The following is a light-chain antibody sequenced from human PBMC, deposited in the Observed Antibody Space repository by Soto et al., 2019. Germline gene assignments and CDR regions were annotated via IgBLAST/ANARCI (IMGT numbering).Light chain of an antibody. CDR3: SSYTSISTLSYV. J-gene: IGLJ1*01. CDR1: SSDVGGYNY. V-gene: IGLV2-14*01. CDR2: DVS. Sequence: QSALTQPASVSGSPGQLITISCTGTSSDVGGYNYVSWYQQHPGKAPKLMIYDVSNRPSGVSNRFSGSKSGNTAPLTISGLQPEDEADYYCSSYTSISTLSYVFGTGTKVTVL.